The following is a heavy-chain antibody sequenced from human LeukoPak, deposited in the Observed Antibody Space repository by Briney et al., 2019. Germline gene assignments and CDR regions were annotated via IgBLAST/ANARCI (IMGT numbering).Heavy chain of an antibody. J-gene: IGHJ4*02. CDR2: IYYRGTT. V-gene: IGHV4-59*08. CDR1: GGSISSYY. D-gene: IGHD2-2*02. Sequence: KPSETLSLTCTVSGGSISSYYXSWIXQPPGXGLEWXGYIYYRGTTNYNPSLKSRVTISVDTSKNHFSLRLNSVTAADTAVYYCARHSSARHLYLDFDYWGQGALVTVSS. CDR3: ARHSSARHLYLDFDY.